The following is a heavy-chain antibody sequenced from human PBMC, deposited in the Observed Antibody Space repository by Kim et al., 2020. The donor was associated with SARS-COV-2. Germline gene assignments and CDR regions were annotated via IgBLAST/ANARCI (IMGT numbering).Heavy chain of an antibody. CDR2: INTNTGNP. J-gene: IGHJ6*02. CDR3: ARDSHGMDV. V-gene: IGHV7-4-1*02. Sequence: ASVKVSCKASGYTFTNYAMNWVRQAPGQGLEWMGWINTNTGNPTYAQGFTGRFVSSLDTSVNTAYLQISSLKAEDTAVYYCARDSHGMDVWGQGTTVTVSS. CDR1: GYTFTNYA.